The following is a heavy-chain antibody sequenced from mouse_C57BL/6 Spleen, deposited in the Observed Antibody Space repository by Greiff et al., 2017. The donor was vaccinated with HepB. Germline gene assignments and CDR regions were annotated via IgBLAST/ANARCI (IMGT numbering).Heavy chain of an antibody. CDR1: GFNIKNTY. CDR2: IDPANGNT. D-gene: IGHD1-1*01. J-gene: IGHJ4*01. CDR3: ARGGRGHYYGGVLYAMDY. V-gene: IGHV14-3*01. Sequence: EVKLQESVAELVRPGASVKLSCTASGFNIKNTYMHWVKQRPEQGLEWIGRIDPANGNTKYAPKFQGKATITADTSSNTAYLQLSSLTSEDTAIYYCARGGRGHYYGGVLYAMDYWGQGTSVTVSS.